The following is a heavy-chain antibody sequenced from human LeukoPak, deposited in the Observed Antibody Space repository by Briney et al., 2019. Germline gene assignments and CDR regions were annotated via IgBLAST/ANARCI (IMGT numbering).Heavy chain of an antibody. Sequence: GGSLRLSCAASGFTFGSYSMNWVRQAPGKGLEWVSSISSSSSYIYYADSVKGRFTISRDNAKNSLYLQMSSLRAEDTAVYYCTRDQGVEWLVLKRVYYFDYWGQGTLVTVSS. D-gene: IGHD6-19*01. CDR3: TRDQGVEWLVLKRVYYFDY. V-gene: IGHV3-21*01. CDR2: ISSSSSYI. CDR1: GFTFGSYS. J-gene: IGHJ4*02.